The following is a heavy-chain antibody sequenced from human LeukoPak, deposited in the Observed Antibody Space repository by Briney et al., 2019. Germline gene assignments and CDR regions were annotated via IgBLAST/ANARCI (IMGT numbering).Heavy chain of an antibody. Sequence: GESLKISCAASGFTFSGSAMHWVRQASGKGLEWVGRIRSKANSYATAYAASVKGRFTISRDDSKNTAYLQMNSLKTEDTAVYYCTRHPGSSVTPEWGQGTLVTVSS. CDR2: IRSKANSYAT. V-gene: IGHV3-73*01. D-gene: IGHD4-11*01. CDR1: GFTFSGSA. CDR3: TRHPGSSVTPE. J-gene: IGHJ4*02.